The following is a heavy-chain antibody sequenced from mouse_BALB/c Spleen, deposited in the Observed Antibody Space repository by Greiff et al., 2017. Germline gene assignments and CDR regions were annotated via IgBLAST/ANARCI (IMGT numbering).Heavy chain of an antibody. Sequence: EVKLVESGGGLVKPGGSLKLSCAASGFTFSSYAMSWVRQSPEKRLEWVAEISSGGSYTYYPDTVTGRFTISRDNAKNTLYLEMSSLRSEDTAMYYCATYGYVAWFAYWGQGTLVTVSA. D-gene: IGHD1-2*01. CDR2: ISSGGSYT. V-gene: IGHV5-9-4*01. J-gene: IGHJ3*01. CDR3: ATYGYVAWFAY. CDR1: GFTFSSYA.